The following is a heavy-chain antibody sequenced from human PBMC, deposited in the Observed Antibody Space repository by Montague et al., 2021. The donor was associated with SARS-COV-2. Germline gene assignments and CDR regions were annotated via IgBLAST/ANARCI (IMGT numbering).Heavy chain of an antibody. CDR3: TIEGHITTICSGCPRNWFDP. D-gene: IGHD2-2*01. CDR2: MSTTGSP. V-gene: IGHV4-61*09. Sequence: TLSLTCTLSGDSISRNNLYWTWIRQPAGKGLEWIGHMSTTGSPEYNPSLKSRVTLSLDTSKNQFSLRLSSVTAADTAMYYCTIEGHITTICSGCPRNWFDPWGQGTLVTVSS. CDR1: GDSISRNNLY. J-gene: IGHJ5*02.